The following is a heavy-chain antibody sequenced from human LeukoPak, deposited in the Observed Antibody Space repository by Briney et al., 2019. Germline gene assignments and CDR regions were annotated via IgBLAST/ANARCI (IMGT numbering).Heavy chain of an antibody. D-gene: IGHD3-9*01. CDR1: GGSISSYY. J-gene: IGHJ4*02. CDR2: INHSGST. Sequence: SETLSLTCTVSGGSISSYYWSWIRQPPGKGLEWIGEINHSGSTNYNPSLKSRVTISVDTSKNQFSLKLSSVTAADTAVYYCARFFDYDILTGYEYFDYWGQGTLVTVSS. V-gene: IGHV4-34*01. CDR3: ARFFDYDILTGYEYFDY.